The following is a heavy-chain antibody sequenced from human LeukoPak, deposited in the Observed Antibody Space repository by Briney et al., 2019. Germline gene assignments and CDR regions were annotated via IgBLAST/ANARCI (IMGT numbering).Heavy chain of an antibody. Sequence: SETLSLTCAVSGYSISSGYYWGWIRQPPGKGLEWIGSIYHSGSTYYNPSLKSRVTISVDTSKNQFSLKLSSVTAADTAVYYCARMYSSGFPDYWGQGTLVTVSS. CDR3: ARMYSSGFPDY. D-gene: IGHD6-19*01. CDR2: IYHSGST. V-gene: IGHV4-38-2*01. CDR1: GYSISSGYY. J-gene: IGHJ4*02.